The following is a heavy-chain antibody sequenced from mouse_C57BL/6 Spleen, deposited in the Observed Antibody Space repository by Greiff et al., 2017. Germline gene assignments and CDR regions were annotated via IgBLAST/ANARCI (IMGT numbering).Heavy chain of an antibody. D-gene: IGHD2-3*01. CDR3: ASDGYYDYYAKDD. J-gene: IGHJ4*01. CDR1: GYTFTSYW. V-gene: IGHV1-64*01. Sequence: VQLQQPGAELVKPGASVKLSCKASGYTFTSYWMHWVKQRPGQGLEWIGMIHPNSGSTNYNEKFKSKATLTVDKSSSTAYMQLSSLTSEDSAVYYCASDGYYDYYAKDDWGQGTSVTVSS. CDR2: IHPNSGST.